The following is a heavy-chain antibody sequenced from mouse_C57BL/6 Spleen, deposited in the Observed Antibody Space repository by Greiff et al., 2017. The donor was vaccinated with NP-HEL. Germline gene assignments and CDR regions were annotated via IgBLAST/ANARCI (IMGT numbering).Heavy chain of an antibody. D-gene: IGHD2-3*01. Sequence: EVQLVESGPGMVKPSQSLSLTCTVTGYSITSGYDWHWIRHFPGNKLEWMGYISYSGSTNYNPSLKSRISITHDTSKNHFFLKLNSVTTEDTATYYCARGYDSYYFDYWGQGTTLTVSS. CDR1: GYSITSGYD. CDR2: ISYSGST. J-gene: IGHJ2*01. CDR3: ARGYDSYYFDY. V-gene: IGHV3-1*01.